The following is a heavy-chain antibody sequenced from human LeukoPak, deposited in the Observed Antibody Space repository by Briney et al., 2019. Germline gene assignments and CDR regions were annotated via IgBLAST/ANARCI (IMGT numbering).Heavy chain of an antibody. CDR3: AKDGTTVTTTLRWFDP. J-gene: IGHJ5*02. CDR2: LSGSGRST. CDR1: GFTFSIYA. Sequence: GGSLRLSCAASGFTFSIYAMSWVRQAPGKGLEWVSGLSGSGRSTYYADSVKGRFTISRDNSKNTLYLQMNSLRAEDTAVYYCAKDGTTVTTTLRWFDPWGQGTLVPVSS. V-gene: IGHV3-23*01. D-gene: IGHD4-17*01.